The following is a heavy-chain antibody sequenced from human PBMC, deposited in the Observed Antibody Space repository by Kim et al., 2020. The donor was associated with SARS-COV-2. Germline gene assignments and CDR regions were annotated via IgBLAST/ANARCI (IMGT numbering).Heavy chain of an antibody. Sequence: SVKVSCKASGGTFSSYAISWVRQAPGQGLEWMGGIIPIFGTANYAQKFQGRVTITADESTSTAYMELSSLRSEDTAVYYCARWGQLAAAGTGCIECYVGYFDYWGQGTLVTVSS. D-gene: IGHD6-13*01. CDR2: IIPIFGTA. V-gene: IGHV1-69*13. J-gene: IGHJ4*02. CDR1: GGTFSSYA. CDR3: ARWGQLAAAGTGCIECYVGYFDY.